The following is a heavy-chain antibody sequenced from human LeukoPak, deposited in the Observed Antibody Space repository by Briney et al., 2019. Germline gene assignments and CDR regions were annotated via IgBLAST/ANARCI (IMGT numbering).Heavy chain of an antibody. CDR1: GFTFSSYA. V-gene: IGHV3-23*01. J-gene: IGHJ6*03. Sequence: GGSLRLSCAASGFTFSSYAMSWVRQAPGKGLEWVSAISGSGGSTYYADSVKDRFTISRDNSKNTLYLQMNSLRAEDTAVYYCAELGEFSSSSIMFRDYYYYMDVWGKGTTVTVSS. D-gene: IGHD6-6*01. CDR2: ISGSGGST. CDR3: AELGEFSSSSIMFRDYYYYMDV.